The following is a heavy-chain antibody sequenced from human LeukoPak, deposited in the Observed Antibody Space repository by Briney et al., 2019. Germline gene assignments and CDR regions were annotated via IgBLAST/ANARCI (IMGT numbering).Heavy chain of an antibody. CDR2: VKKDASEM. J-gene: IGHJ6*03. D-gene: IGHD6-13*01. V-gene: IGHV3-7*01. CDR3: ARVDKSSSSWPSYYYYYYMDV. Sequence: GGSLRLSCAASGFTFSNNWMTWVRQAPGKGLEWVASVKKDASEMYYVDSVKGRFTISRDNAKNSLYLQMNSLRAEDTAVYYCARVDKSSSSWPSYYYYYYMDVWGKGTTVTVSS. CDR1: GFTFSNNW.